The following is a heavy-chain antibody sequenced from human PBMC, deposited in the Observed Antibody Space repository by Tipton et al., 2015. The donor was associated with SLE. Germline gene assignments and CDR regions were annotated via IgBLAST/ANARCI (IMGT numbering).Heavy chain of an antibody. CDR1: GGSISSSSYY. CDR2: IYYSGST. CDR3: ARHGWQQLDRDGFDF. V-gene: IGHV4-39*01. Sequence: TLSLTCTVSGGSISSSSYYWGWIRQPPGKGLEWIGSIYYSGSTYYTPSLKSRVSISVDTSKNQFSLRLNSVTAADTAVFYCARHGWQQLDRDGFDFWGQETLVTVSS. D-gene: IGHD6-13*01. J-gene: IGHJ4*02.